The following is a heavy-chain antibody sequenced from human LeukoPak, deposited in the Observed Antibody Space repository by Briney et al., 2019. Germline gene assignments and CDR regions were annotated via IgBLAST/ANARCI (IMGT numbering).Heavy chain of an antibody. CDR1: GFTFSNYA. V-gene: IGHV3-23*01. Sequence: GGSLRLSCAASGFTFSNYAMSWVRQAPGKGLEWVSAISGSGGSTYYADSVKGRFTISRDNSKNTLYLQMSSLRAGDTAVYYCATKFPYGTSWAGYFHRWGQGTLVTVSS. CDR3: ATKFPYGTSWAGYFHR. J-gene: IGHJ1*01. D-gene: IGHD6-13*01. CDR2: ISGSGGST.